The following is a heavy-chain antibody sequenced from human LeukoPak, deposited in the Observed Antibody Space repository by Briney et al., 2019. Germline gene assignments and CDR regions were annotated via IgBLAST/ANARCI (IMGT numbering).Heavy chain of an antibody. J-gene: IGHJ4*02. CDR2: ST. Sequence: STYYADSVKGRFTISRDNSKNTLYLQMNSLRAEDTAVYYCARPGYSSGYYLQYWGQGTLVTVSS. CDR3: ARPGYSSGYYLQY. V-gene: IGHV3-53*01. D-gene: IGHD3-22*01.